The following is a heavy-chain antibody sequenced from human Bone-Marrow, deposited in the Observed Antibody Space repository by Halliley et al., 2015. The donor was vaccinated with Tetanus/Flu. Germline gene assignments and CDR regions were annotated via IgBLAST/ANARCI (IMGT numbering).Heavy chain of an antibody. Sequence: TLSLTCDVSGGSVTGGIYYWSWIRQPPGKGLEWIGYIYYNGNTYYKPSLKSRVTISLDTSKNQVSLNLTSVTAADTAVYFCVRGRGDKATPGASWVGPWGQGTQVTVSS. CDR2: IYYNGNT. J-gene: IGHJ5*02. CDR1: GGSVTGGIYY. V-gene: IGHV4-30-4*01. D-gene: IGHD1-26*01. CDR3: VRGRGDKATPGASWVGP.